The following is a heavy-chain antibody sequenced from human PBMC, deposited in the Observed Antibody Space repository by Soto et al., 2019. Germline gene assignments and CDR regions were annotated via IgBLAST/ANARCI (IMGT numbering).Heavy chain of an antibody. J-gene: IGHJ3*02. CDR1: SCSISRSNW. V-gene: IGHV4-4*02. CDR2: IYHTGTT. D-gene: IGHD5-18*01. Sequence: QVQLQESGPGLVKPSGTLSLPCAVSSCSISRSNWWRWVRQPPGRGLEWIGEIYHTGTTNYIPSLKSRVTISVDKSKNQFSLRLSSVTAADTAVYYCARDRPDTATIRSAFDIWGQGTMVTVSS. CDR3: ARDRPDTATIRSAFDI.